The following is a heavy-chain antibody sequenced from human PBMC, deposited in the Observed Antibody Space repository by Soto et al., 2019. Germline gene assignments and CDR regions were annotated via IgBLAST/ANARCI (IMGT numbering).Heavy chain of an antibody. CDR1: GGSISSSSHY. Sequence: PSETLSLTCTVSGGSISSSSHYWGWIRQPPGKGLEWIGSIYYSGSTYYNPSLKSRVTISVDTSKNQFSLKLSSVTAADTAVYYCARAYYDFWSGYYYYYYMDVWGKGTTVTVSS. V-gene: IGHV4-39*01. D-gene: IGHD3-3*01. CDR3: ARAYYDFWSGYYYYYYMDV. J-gene: IGHJ6*03. CDR2: IYYSGST.